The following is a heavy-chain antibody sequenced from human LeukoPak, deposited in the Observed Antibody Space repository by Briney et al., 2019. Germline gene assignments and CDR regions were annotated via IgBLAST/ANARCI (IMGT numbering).Heavy chain of an antibody. D-gene: IGHD3-10*01. CDR3: ARNRTGTFDF. V-gene: IGHV1-18*01. CDR1: GYTFRNYG. J-gene: IGHJ4*02. Sequence: GASVKVSCKASGYTFRNYGINWVRQAPGQGLEWMGWISGDSYDTKYEQKLQGRVTMTTDTSTSTAYMELRSLRSDDAAVYYCARNRTGTFDFWGQGTLVTVSS. CDR2: ISGDSYDT.